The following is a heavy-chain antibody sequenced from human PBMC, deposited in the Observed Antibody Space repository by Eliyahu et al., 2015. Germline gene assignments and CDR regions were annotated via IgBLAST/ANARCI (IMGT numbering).Heavy chain of an antibody. J-gene: IGHJ4*02. CDR1: GDSISSYY. CDR2: IYSSGGT. V-gene: IGHV4-59*01. D-gene: IGHD3-22*01. CDR3: ARSNYYDSSGYQFDC. Sequence: QVQLQESGPGLVKPSETLSLTCTVSGDSISSYYWXWIRXPPGKGLEWIGYIYSSGGTNYNPSXNSRVTISLDTSKSQFSLKLSXVTAADTAVYYCARSNYYDSSGYQFDCWGQGTLVTVSS.